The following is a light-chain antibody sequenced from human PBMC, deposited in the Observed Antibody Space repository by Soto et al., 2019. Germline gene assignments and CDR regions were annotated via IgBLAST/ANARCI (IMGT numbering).Light chain of an antibody. J-gene: IGKJ1*01. Sequence: DIQMTQSPSSVSASVGDRVTITCRASQGISSRLAWYQQKPGKAPKLLIYAASSLQSGVPSRFSGSGSGTDFTLTISSLQPEDFAAYFCQQANSFPWTFGQGTKVEIK. V-gene: IGKV1D-12*01. CDR2: AAS. CDR3: QQANSFPWT. CDR1: QGISSR.